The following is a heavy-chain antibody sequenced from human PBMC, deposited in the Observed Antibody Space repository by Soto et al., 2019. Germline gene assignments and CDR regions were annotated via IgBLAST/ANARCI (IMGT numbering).Heavy chain of an antibody. V-gene: IGHV3-7*01. CDR2: IKQDGSEK. D-gene: IGHD1-1*01. CDR3: ARDGDGYPA. J-gene: IGHJ5*02. CDR1: GFTFSRNW. Sequence: EVQLVESGGGLVQPGGSLTLSCAASGFTFSRNWMSWVRQAPGKGLEWVANIKQDGSEKYYADAVKGRFTLSRDNVENELYLQMNSLRAEDTAVYYCARDGDGYPAWGQGTLVTVSS.